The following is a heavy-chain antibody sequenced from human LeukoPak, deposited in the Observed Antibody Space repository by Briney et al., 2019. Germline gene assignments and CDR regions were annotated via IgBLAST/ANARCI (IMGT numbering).Heavy chain of an antibody. V-gene: IGHV4-39*05. Sequence: SETPSLTCTVSGGSISSSSYYWGWIRQPPGKGLEWIGSIYYIGSTYYNPPLKSRVPISVDTSKNQFPLNLSALTAADTPVYYCAKENCAGFDYCGERILVTASS. CDR3: AKENCAGFDY. CDR2: IYYIGST. J-gene: IGHJ4*02. D-gene: IGHD1-1*01. CDR1: GGSISSSSYY.